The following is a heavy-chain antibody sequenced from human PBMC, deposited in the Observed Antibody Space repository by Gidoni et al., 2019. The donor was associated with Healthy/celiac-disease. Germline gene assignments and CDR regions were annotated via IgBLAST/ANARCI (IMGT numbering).Heavy chain of an antibody. J-gene: IGHJ6*02. CDR1: GYTFTGYY. Sequence: QVQLVQSGAEVKKPGASVKVSCKASGYTFTGYYMHWVRPAPGQGLEWMGWIHPNSGGTNYAQKFQGRVTMTRDTSISTAYMELSRLRSDDTAVYYCATGFGVVITSYGMDVWGQGTTVTVSS. CDR2: IHPNSGGT. V-gene: IGHV1-2*02. CDR3: ATGFGVVITSYGMDV. D-gene: IGHD3-3*01.